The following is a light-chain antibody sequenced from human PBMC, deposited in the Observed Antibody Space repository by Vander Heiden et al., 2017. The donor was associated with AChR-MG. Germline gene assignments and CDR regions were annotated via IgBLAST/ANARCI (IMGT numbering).Light chain of an antibody. CDR1: QSVSSY. CDR3: QERSNSYT. V-gene: IGKV3-11*01. J-gene: IGKJ2*01. CDR2: DAS. Sequence: EIVLTQSPATLSLSPGERATLSCRASQSVSSYLAWYQQKPGQAPRLLIYDASNRANGIPARFSGSGSGTDFPLTISSLEHEDFAVYYWQERSNSYTFGQGTKLEIK.